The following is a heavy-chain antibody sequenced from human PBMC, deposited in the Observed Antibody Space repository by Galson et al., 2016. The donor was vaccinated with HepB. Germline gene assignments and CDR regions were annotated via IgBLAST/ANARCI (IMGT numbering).Heavy chain of an antibody. CDR2: IYPGDSDV. D-gene: IGHD2-15*01. CDR1: GYTFSTYW. CDR3: ARRGTGFCRGGGCFNY. V-gene: IGHV5-51*01. J-gene: IGHJ4*02. Sequence: QSGAEVKKSGESLKISCQGSGYTFSTYWIGWVRQMPGKGLEWMGIIYPGDSDVRYNPSFQGQVTLSADKSINTAYLQWSSLKASDTAIYYCARRGTGFCRGGGCFNYWGQGTQVTVSS.